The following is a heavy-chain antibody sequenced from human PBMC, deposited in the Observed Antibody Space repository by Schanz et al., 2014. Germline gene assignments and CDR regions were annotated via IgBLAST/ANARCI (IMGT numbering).Heavy chain of an antibody. CDR1: GFDFNSYS. D-gene: IGHD2-21*02. V-gene: IGHV3-30*18. CDR3: EKDAYWAGDYITAEYFQH. Sequence: VQLLESGGGLVQPGGSLRLSCEASGFDFNSYSMNWVRQAPGKGLEWVAAMSYDGSIKYYGDSVKGRFTISRDNSKNTLYLQMISLRHEGSAVYYCEKDAYWAGDYITAEYFQHWGQGALVTVSS. J-gene: IGHJ1*01. CDR2: MSYDGSIK.